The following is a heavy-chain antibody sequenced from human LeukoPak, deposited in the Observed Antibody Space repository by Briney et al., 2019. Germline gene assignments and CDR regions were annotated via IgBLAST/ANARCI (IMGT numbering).Heavy chain of an antibody. CDR2: IYPGDSDT. D-gene: IGHD3-3*01. J-gene: IGHJ3*02. V-gene: IGHV5-51*01. CDR1: GYSFTSYW. Sequence: GESLKISCKGSGYSFTSYWIGWVRQMPGKGLEWMGIIYPGDSDTRYNPSFQGQVTISADKSISTAYLQWSSLKASDTAMYYCARQDTIFGVADAFDIWGQGTMVTVSS. CDR3: ARQDTIFGVADAFDI.